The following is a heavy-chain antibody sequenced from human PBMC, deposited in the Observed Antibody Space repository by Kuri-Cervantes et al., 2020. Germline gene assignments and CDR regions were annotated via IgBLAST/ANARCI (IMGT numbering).Heavy chain of an antibody. D-gene: IGHD5-18*01. CDR1: GFTFSSYS. CDR2: IGSSSSYI. CDR3: VGGAYSYGYSVS. V-gene: IGHV3-21*01. Sequence: GGSLRLSCAASGFTFSSYSMNWVRQAPGKGLEWVSSIGSSSSYIYYADSVKGRFTISRDNARNSLYLQMNSLRDEDTAVYYCVGGAYSYGYSVSWGQGTLVTVSS. J-gene: IGHJ5*02.